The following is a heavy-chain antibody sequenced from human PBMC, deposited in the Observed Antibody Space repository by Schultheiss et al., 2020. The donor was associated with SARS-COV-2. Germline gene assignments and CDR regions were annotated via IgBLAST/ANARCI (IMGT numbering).Heavy chain of an antibody. CDR1: GYTFTSYA. J-gene: IGHJ3*02. Sequence: ASVKVSCKASGYTFTSYAMHWVRQAPGQRLEWMGWSNAGNGNTKYSQEFQGRVTITRDTSASTAYMELSSLRSDDTAVYYCARSAEGYCSPPNCYTVAYDIWGQGTMVTVSS. CDR3: ARSAEGYCSPPNCYTVAYDI. CDR2: SNAGNGNT. V-gene: IGHV1-3*02. D-gene: IGHD2-15*01.